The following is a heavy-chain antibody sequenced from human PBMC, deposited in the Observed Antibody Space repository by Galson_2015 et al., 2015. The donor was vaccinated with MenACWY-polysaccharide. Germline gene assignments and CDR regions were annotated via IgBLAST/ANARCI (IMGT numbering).Heavy chain of an antibody. V-gene: IGHV3-48*02. J-gene: IGHJ4*02. CDR1: GFTFSTYS. CDR3: ARVPGYSYGYYDW. Sequence: SLRLSCAASGFTFSTYSMNWVRQAPGKGLEWVSYISSSSSTIYYADSVKGRFTISRDNAKNSLYLRMNTLRDEDTAVYYCARVPGYSYGYYDWWGQGTLVTVSS. CDR2: ISSSSSTI. D-gene: IGHD5-18*01.